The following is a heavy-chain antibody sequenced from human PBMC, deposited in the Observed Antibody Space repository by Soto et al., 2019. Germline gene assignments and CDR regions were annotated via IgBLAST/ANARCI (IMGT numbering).Heavy chain of an antibody. J-gene: IGHJ5*02. Sequence: SETLSLTCTVSGGSISSGDYYWSWIRQPPGKGLEWIGYIYYSGSTYYNPSLKSRVTISVDTSKNQFSLKLSSVTAADTAVYYCARSTDYGDYFWFDPWGQGTLVTVSS. D-gene: IGHD4-17*01. CDR3: ARSTDYGDYFWFDP. CDR2: IYYSGST. V-gene: IGHV4-30-4*01. CDR1: GGSISSGDYY.